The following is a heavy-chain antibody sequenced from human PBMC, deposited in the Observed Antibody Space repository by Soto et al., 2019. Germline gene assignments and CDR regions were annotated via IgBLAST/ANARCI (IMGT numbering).Heavy chain of an antibody. CDR3: ARAISTGGSYGVDV. CDR1: GGSFSGYY. Sequence: QVQLQHWGAGLLKPSETLSLTCAVYGGSFSGYYWNWIRQPPGKGLEWIGEINHRGTTNYNPPLRGRVTISVDTSKNQFSLKLSSVTAADTALYYCARAISTGGSYGVDVWGQGTTVTVSS. V-gene: IGHV4-34*01. D-gene: IGHD3-16*01. CDR2: INHRGTT. J-gene: IGHJ6*02.